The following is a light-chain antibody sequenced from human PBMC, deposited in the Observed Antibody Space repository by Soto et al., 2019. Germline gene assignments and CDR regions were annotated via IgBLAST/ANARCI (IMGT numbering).Light chain of an antibody. CDR3: QQYHRSSIT. CDR1: QSLNND. CDR2: DAS. Sequence: DILMTQSPSTLSASVGDRVTITCRASQSLNNDLAWYQQKPGKAPNLLIYDASTLERGVPSRFSGTGSGTEFTLAINSLQPDDFATYYCQQYHRSSITFGQGTRLEIK. V-gene: IGKV1-5*01. J-gene: IGKJ5*01.